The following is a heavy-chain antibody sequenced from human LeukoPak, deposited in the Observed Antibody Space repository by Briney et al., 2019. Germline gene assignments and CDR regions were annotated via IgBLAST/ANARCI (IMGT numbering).Heavy chain of an antibody. CDR3: ARERIGIFGVVRDSYYFDY. D-gene: IGHD3-3*01. V-gene: IGHV3-20*04. CDR2: INWNGGST. Sequence: PGGSLRLSCAASGFTFDDYGMSWVRQAPGKGLEWVSGINWNGGSTGYADSVKGRFTISRDNAKNSLYLQMNSLRAEDTALYYCARERIGIFGVVRDSYYFDYWGQGTLVTVSS. CDR1: GFTFDDYG. J-gene: IGHJ4*02.